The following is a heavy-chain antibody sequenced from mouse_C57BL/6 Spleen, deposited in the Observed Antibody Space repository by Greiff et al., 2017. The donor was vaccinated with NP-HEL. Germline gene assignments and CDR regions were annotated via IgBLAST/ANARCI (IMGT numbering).Heavy chain of an antibody. CDR3: ARGDYGNCALFDY. V-gene: IGHV1-55*01. CDR2: IYPGSGST. CDR1: GYTFTSYW. D-gene: IGHD2-1*01. J-gene: IGHJ2*01. Sequence: QVQLQQSGAELVKPGASVKMSCKASGYTFTSYWITWVKQRPGQGLEWMGDIYPGSGSTNYNEKFKRKATLTVDTSSSTAYMQLSSLTSEDSAVYSGARGDYGNCALFDYWGQGTTLTVSS.